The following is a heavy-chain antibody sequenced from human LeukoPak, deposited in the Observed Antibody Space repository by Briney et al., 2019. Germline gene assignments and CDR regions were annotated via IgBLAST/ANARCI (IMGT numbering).Heavy chain of an antibody. V-gene: IGHV3-33*01. CDR3: ARAEDIDDPGPFQH. J-gene: IGHJ1*01. CDR2: IWYDGSNK. Sequence: GRSLRLSCAASGFTFSSYGMHWVRQAPGKGLEWVAVIWYDGSNKYYADSVKGRLTISRDNSKNTLYLQMNSLRAEDTAVYYCARAEDIDDPGPFQHWGQGTLVTVSS. CDR1: GFTFSSYG. D-gene: IGHD2-15*01.